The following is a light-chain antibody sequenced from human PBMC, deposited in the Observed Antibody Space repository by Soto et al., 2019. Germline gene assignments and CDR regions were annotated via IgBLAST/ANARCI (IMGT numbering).Light chain of an antibody. CDR1: SSDVGAYKY. V-gene: IGLV2-8*01. Sequence: QSALTQPPSASGSPGQSVTISCTGTSSDVGAYKYVSWYQQYPGKAPKLMIYEVSKRPSGVPDRFSGSKSGNTASLTVSGLQAEYEADYYCTSYVGSDIWVFGGGTQVTVL. CDR3: TSYVGSDIWV. J-gene: IGLJ3*02. CDR2: EVS.